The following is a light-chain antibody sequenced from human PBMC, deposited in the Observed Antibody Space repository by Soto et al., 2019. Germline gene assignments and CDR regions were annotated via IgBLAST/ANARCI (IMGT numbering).Light chain of an antibody. CDR2: ASS. J-gene: IGKJ5*01. V-gene: IGKV1-9*01. Sequence: DIQLTQSPSSLSAAVGDSVTITCRASQGISSYLAWYQQKPGKAPKLLIYASSTLQSGVPSRFSGSGAGTEFTLTISSLPTEDFATYFCQQLNSYPITFGQGTRLEIK. CDR3: QQLNSYPIT. CDR1: QGISSY.